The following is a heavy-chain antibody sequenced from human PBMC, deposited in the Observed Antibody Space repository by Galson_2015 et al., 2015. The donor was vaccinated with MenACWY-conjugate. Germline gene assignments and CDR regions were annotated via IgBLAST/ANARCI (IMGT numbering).Heavy chain of an antibody. J-gene: IGHJ5*02. D-gene: IGHD2-8*01. CDR3: TGDSDVGGSRWCFDP. Sequence: SLRLSCATSGLTFSNVRMSWVRQAPGKGLEWVARIKCRTDGGTTDYATTVKGRFTILRDDSTNTLYLQMNSLKIEDTAMYFCTGDSDVGGSRWCFDPWGQGTLVTVSS. V-gene: IGHV3-15*01. CDR2: IKCRTDGGTT. CDR1: GLTFSNVR.